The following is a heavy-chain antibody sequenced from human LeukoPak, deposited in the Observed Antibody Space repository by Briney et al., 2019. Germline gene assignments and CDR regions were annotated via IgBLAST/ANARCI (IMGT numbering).Heavy chain of an antibody. CDR3: ARDGAYYDFWSSAFDI. CDR2: INHSGST. J-gene: IGHJ3*02. D-gene: IGHD3-3*01. Sequence: PSETLSLTCAVYGGSFSGYYWSWIRQPPGKGLEWIGEINHSGSTNYNPSLKSRVTISVDTSKNQFSLKLSSVTAADTAVYYCARDGAYYDFWSSAFDIWGQGTMVTVSS. V-gene: IGHV4-34*01. CDR1: GGSFSGYY.